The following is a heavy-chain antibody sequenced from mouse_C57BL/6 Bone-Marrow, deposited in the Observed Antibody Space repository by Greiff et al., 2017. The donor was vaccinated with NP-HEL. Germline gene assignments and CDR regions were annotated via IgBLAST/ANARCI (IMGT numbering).Heavy chain of an antibody. V-gene: IGHV1-63*01. J-gene: IGHJ4*01. CDR1: GYTFTNYW. CDR2: IYPGGGYT. CDR3: ARKGGGNFYYYAMDY. D-gene: IGHD2-1*01. Sequence: QVQLQQSGAELVRPGTSVKMSCKASGYTFTNYWIGWAKQRPGHGLEWIGDIYPGGGYTYYNEKFKGKATLTADKSSSTAYMQFSSLTSEDSAIYYCARKGGGNFYYYAMDYWGQGTSVTVSS.